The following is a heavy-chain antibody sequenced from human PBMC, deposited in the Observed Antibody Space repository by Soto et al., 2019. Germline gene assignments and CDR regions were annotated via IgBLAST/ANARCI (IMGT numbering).Heavy chain of an antibody. CDR3: ATSPYCSSTSCYRQNWFDP. D-gene: IGHD2-2*01. CDR2: IYYSGST. J-gene: IGHJ5*02. CDR1: GGSISSGGYY. V-gene: IGHV4-31*03. Sequence: SETLSLTCTVSGGSISSGGYYWSWIRQHPGKGLEWIGCIYYSGSTYYNPSLKSRVTISVDTSKNQFSLKLSSVTAADTAVYYCATSPYCSSTSCYRQNWFDPWGQGTLVTASS.